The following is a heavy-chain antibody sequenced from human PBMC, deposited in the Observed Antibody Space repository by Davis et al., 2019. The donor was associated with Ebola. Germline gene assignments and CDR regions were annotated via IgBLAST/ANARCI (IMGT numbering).Heavy chain of an antibody. Sequence: SETRSPTFSVLGAAISSSTKDWGGFRQPPWKGRAWSGRTDFSGSTYYKPALKSRVTISVDTSKNQFCLKLRSVTAAETAVYYCARSIMVRGVIAHRYYGMDVWGQGTMVTVSS. D-gene: IGHD3-10*01. CDR3: ARSIMVRGVIAHRYYGMDV. CDR2: TDFSGST. V-gene: IGHV4-39*07. CDR1: GAAISSSTKD. J-gene: IGHJ6*02.